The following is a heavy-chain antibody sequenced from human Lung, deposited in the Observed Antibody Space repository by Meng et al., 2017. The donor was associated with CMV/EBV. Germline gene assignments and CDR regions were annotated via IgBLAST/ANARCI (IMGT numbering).Heavy chain of an antibody. J-gene: IGHJ1*01. V-gene: IGHV4-4*02. Sequence: QVQLREAGPALGKPSATLSLTCAVSGDSITNHNWWAWVRQPPGKGLEWIGEIPHRGSSAYNPSLKSRVSMSIDKSKNQFSLKLTSVTAADTAVYHCLRRSGGSVWGQGTLVTVSS. CDR1: GDSITNHNW. CDR3: LRRSGGSV. CDR2: IPHRGSS. D-gene: IGHD3-10*01.